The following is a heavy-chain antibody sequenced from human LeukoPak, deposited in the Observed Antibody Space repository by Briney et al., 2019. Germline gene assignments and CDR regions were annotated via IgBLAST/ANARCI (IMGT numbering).Heavy chain of an antibody. CDR1: GGSISSYY. J-gene: IGHJ6*02. CDR2: IYTSGST. V-gene: IGHV4-4*07. D-gene: IGHD3-10*01. CDR3: ARDCSMVRGVIIKDYYGMDV. Sequence: SETLSHTCTVSGGSISSYYWSWIRQPAGKGLEWIGRIYTSGSTNYNPSLKSRVTMSVDTSKNQFSLKLSSVTAADTAVYYCARDCSMVRGVIIKDYYGMDVWGQGTTVTVSS.